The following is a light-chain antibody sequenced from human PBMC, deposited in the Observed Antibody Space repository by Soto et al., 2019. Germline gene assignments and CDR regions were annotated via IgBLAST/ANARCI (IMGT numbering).Light chain of an antibody. CDR3: QSYDSSLSAL. Sequence: QSVLTQPPSVSGAPRQRVTISCTGSSSNIGAGYDVHWYQQLPGTAPKLLIYGNSNRPSGVPDRFSGSKSGTSASLTITGLQAEDEADYYCQSYDSSLSALFGGGTQLTVL. CDR1: SSNIGAGYD. J-gene: IGLJ3*02. V-gene: IGLV1-40*01. CDR2: GNS.